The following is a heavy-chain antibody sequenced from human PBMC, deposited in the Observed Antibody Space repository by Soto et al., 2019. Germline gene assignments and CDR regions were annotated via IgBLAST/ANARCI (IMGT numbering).Heavy chain of an antibody. J-gene: IGHJ4*02. CDR1: GGSVCSINW. CDR2: IYHSGST. V-gene: IGHV4-4*02. CDR3: ARRRGHPVIWAYYFDY. D-gene: IGHD3-22*01. Sequence: SETLSLTSAVAGGSVCSINWWGWVRQPPGKGLEWIGEIYHSGSTNYNPSLKSRVTISVDKSKNQFSLKLSSVTAADTAVYYCARRRGHPVIWAYYFDYWGQGTLVTVSS.